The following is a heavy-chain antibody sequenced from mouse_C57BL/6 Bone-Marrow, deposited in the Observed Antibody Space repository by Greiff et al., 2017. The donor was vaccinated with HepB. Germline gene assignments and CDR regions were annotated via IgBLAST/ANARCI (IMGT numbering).Heavy chain of an antibody. CDR1: GFTFSSYT. CDR3: ARQELRLRAYYYAMDY. Sequence: EVMLVESGGGLVKPGGSLKLSCAASGFTFSSYTMSWVRQTPEKRLEWVATISGGGGNTYYPDSVKGRFTISRDNAKNTLYLQMSSLRSEDTALYYCARQELRLRAYYYAMDYWGQGTSVTGSS. V-gene: IGHV5-9*01. D-gene: IGHD3-2*02. J-gene: IGHJ4*01. CDR2: ISGGGGNT.